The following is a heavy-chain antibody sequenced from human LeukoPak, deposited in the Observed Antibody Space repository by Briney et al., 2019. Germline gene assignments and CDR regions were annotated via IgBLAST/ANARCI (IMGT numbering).Heavy chain of an antibody. CDR2: ISGSGGST. Sequence: GRSLRLSCAASGFTFSSYAMHWVRQAPGKGLEWVSAISGSGGSTYYADSVKGRFTISRDNSKNTLYLQMNSLRAEDTAVYYCAKNSGYYDFWSGYYVGYWGQGTLVTVSS. CDR1: GFTFSSYA. CDR3: AKNSGYYDFWSGYYVGY. J-gene: IGHJ4*02. V-gene: IGHV3-23*01. D-gene: IGHD3-3*01.